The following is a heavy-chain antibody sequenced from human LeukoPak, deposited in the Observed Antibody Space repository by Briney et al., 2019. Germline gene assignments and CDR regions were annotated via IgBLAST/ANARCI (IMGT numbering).Heavy chain of an antibody. CDR2: ISGSGGST. CDR1: GFTFSSYA. Sequence: PGGSLRLSCAASGFTFSSYAMSWVRQAPGKGLEGVSAISGSGGSTYYADSVKGRFTISRDNSKNTLYLQMNSLRAEDTAVYYCAKDKGYYYGSGSYYASWGQGTLVTVSS. V-gene: IGHV3-23*01. CDR3: AKDKGYYYGSGSYYAS. D-gene: IGHD3-10*01. J-gene: IGHJ4*02.